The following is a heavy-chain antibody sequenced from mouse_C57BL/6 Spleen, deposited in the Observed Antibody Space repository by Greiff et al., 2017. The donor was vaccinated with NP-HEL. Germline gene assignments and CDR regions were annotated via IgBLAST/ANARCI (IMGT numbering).Heavy chain of an antibody. D-gene: IGHD2-3*01. CDR2: IWSGGST. CDR3: ARGVYDSYFDY. J-gene: IGHJ2*01. Sequence: VQLVESGPGLVQPSQSLSITCTVSGFSLTSYGVHWVRQSPGKGLEWLGVIWSGGSTDYNAAFISRLSISKDNSKSQVFFKMNSLQADDTAIYYCARGVYDSYFDYWGQGTTLTVSS. CDR1: GFSLTSYG. V-gene: IGHV2-2*01.